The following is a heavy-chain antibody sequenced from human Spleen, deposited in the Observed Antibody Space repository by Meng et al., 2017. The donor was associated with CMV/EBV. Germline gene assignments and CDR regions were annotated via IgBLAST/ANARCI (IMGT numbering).Heavy chain of an antibody. V-gene: IGHV3-48*03. CDR2: ISSRGDER. J-gene: IGHJ4*02. CDR3: VLKAGYD. Sequence: GESLKISCAASGFTFSSFEMNWVRQAPGKGLEWVSHISSRGDERYYADSVKGRFTVSRDNAKNSLFLRMNSLRVEDTAVYYCVLKAGYDWGQGTLVTVSS. D-gene: IGHD3-3*01. CDR1: GFTFSSFE.